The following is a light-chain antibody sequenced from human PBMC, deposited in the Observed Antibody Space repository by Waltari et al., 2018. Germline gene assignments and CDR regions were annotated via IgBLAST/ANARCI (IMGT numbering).Light chain of an antibody. CDR2: GAS. V-gene: IGKV3-20*01. CDR3: QEYDDSPPWT. CDR1: QSVRSNY. Sequence: EIVLTQSPGTLSLSPGERAPLSCSASQSVRSNYLAWYQQKPGQAPRLLIYGASSRATGIPDRFSGSGSGTDFTLTISRLAPEDFAMYYCQEYDDSPPWTFGQGTKVEIK. J-gene: IGKJ1*01.